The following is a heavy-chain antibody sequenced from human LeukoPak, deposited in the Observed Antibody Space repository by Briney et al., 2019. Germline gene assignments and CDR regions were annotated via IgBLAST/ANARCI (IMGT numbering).Heavy chain of an antibody. CDR3: ARGLVYLTGHFDC. Sequence: GGSLRLSCAASGFTFSSYGMHWVRQAPGKGLEWVAFIRYDGSNKYYADSVKGRFTISRDNSKNTLYLQMNSLRAEDTAVYYCARGLVYLTGHFDCWGQGTLVIVSS. D-gene: IGHD1-1*01. V-gene: IGHV3-30*02. CDR2: IRYDGSNK. CDR1: GFTFSSYG. J-gene: IGHJ4*02.